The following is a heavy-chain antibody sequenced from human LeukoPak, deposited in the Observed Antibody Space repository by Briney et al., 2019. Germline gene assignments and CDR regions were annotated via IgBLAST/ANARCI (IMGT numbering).Heavy chain of an antibody. D-gene: IGHD5-12*01. V-gene: IGHV1-45*02. J-gene: IGHJ4*02. CDR1: GYTFTYRY. Sequence: NGASVKVSCKASGYTFTYRYLHWVRQAPGQALEWMGWITPFNGNTNYAQKFQDRVTITRDRSMSTAYMELSSLRSEDTAMYYCASPRGYSGYELDYWGQGTLVTVSS. CDR2: ITPFNGNT. CDR3: ASPRGYSGYELDY.